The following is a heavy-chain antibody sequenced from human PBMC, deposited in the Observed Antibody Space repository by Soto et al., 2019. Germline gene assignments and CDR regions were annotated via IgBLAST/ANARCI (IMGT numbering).Heavy chain of an antibody. CDR2: IYSNGRT. CDR1: GGSISSYY. V-gene: IGHV4-59*01. D-gene: IGHD1-1*01. Sequence: SETLSLTCTVSGGSISSYYWTWIRQPPGRGLEWIGYIYSNGRTNYNPSLKSRVTISVDTSKNQFSLKLRSVTAADTAVYYCTSGVNWNDVSDYWGQGTLVTVSS. CDR3: TSGVNWNDVSDY. J-gene: IGHJ4*02.